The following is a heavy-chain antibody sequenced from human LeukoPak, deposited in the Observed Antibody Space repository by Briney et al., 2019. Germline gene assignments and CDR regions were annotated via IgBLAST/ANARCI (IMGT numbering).Heavy chain of an antibody. D-gene: IGHD2-15*01. CDR2: INPSGGST. CDR1: GYTFTSNY. CDR3: ARDNSVDDIVWWFDP. V-gene: IGHV1-46*01. J-gene: IGHJ5*02. Sequence: ASVKVSCKASGYTFTSNYMHWLRQAPGQGLEWMGVINPSGGSTIYAQKFQGRVTMTRDMSTSTDYMELSSLKSEDTAVYYCARDNSVDDIVWWFDPWGQGTLVTVSS.